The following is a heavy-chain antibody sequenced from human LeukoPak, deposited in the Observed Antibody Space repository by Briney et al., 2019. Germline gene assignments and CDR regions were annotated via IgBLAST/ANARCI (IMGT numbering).Heavy chain of an antibody. CDR1: RFTFSFYA. J-gene: IGHJ4*02. CDR3: AKDFGSGSYVDY. CDR2: ISGSGGST. V-gene: IGHV3-23*01. Sequence: QPGGSLRLSCAASRFTFSFYAMSWVRQAPGKGLEWVSAISGSGGSTYYADSVKGRFTISRDNSKNTLYLQMNSLRAEDTAVYYCAKDFGSGSYVDYWGQGTLVTVSS. D-gene: IGHD3-10*01.